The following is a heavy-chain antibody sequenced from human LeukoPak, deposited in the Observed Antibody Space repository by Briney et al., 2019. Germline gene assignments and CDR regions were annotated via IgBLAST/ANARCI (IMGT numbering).Heavy chain of an antibody. CDR2: IYTVGNT. CDR3: ASPSSGQSFDI. D-gene: IGHD6-19*01. J-gene: IGHJ3*02. CDR1: GFIVSSNY. V-gene: IGHV3-53*01. Sequence: PGGSLRLSCAASGFIVSSNYMNWVRQAPGKGLEWVSVIYTVGNTYYADSVKGRFTISRDNSKNTLYLQMHSLRAEDTAVYYCASPSSGQSFDIWGQGTMVTVSS.